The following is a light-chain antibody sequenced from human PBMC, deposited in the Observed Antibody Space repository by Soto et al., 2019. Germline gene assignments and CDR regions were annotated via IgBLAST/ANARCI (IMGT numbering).Light chain of an antibody. CDR3: QQLFDSPIT. CDR2: AAS. J-gene: IGKJ5*01. CDR1: QVISTS. V-gene: IGKV1-9*01. Sequence: TQSPSSLSASVGARVTITCRASQVISTSLAWYQVKQGKAPKLLIYAASTLESGVPSRFSATVSGTEFSITITSLQPEDFATYEGQQLFDSPITFGQGTRLEIK.